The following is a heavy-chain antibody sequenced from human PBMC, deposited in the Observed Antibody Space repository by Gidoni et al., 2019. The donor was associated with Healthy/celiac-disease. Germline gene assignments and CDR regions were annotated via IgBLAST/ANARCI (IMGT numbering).Heavy chain of an antibody. CDR1: GYTFTGYY. D-gene: IGHD3-10*01. V-gene: IGHV1-2*02. Sequence: QVQLGKSGAEGKKLGASVKGSCKASGYTFTGYYMHRVRQAPGQGLAWLGWINPNSGGTTYAQKFQGRVTMTRATSISTAYMELSRLRSDDTAVYYCARDFTGLEDYWGQGTLVTVSS. CDR3: ARDFTGLEDY. CDR2: INPNSGGT. J-gene: IGHJ4*02.